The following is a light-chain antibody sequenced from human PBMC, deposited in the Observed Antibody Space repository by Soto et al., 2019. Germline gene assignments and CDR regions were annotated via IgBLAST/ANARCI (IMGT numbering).Light chain of an antibody. J-gene: IGKJ5*01. V-gene: IGKV2-29*03. CDR2: EVS. CDR1: QSLLHITGETF. Sequence: DVVMPQTPLSLSVDPGQPASICCKSSQSLLHITGETFLFWYLQKPGQSPQLLISEVSTLVSGVPHTFSGSGSGTDFTLEISRVETDDVGLYYGVQCTQLPPTFGQGT. CDR3: VQCTQLPPT.